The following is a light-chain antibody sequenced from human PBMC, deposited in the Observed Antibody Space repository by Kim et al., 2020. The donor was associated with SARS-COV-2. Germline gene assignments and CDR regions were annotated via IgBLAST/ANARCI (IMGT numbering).Light chain of an antibody. Sequence: GERVTISCTGSGSNIGGNVVNWYQQLPGTAPKLLIYSNDYLSAGVPGRFSGSKSGTSASLAISGLQSEDEADYSCVAWDDSLSGSVFGGGTQLTVL. CDR3: VAWDDSLSGSV. CDR1: GSNIGGNV. J-gene: IGLJ3*02. CDR2: SND. V-gene: IGLV1-44*01.